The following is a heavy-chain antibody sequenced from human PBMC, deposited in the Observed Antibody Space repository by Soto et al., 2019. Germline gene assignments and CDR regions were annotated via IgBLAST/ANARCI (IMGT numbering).Heavy chain of an antibody. J-gene: IGHJ4*02. CDR3: AKPSRRDGYNIRSYFDY. CDR2: ISGGGSTT. D-gene: IGHD5-12*01. CDR1: GFTFNNYA. V-gene: IGHV3-23*01. Sequence: EVQLLESGGDLVQPGGSLRLSCAASGFTFNNYAMSWVRQAPGKGLEWVSAISGGGSTTYYADSVKGRFTISRDNSKNTLVMQMNSLRVEDTALYYCAKPSRRDGYNIRSYFDYWGQGILVTVSS.